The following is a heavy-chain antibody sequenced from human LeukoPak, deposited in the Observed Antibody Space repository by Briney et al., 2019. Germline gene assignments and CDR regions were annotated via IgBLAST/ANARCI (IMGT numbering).Heavy chain of an antibody. CDR3: ARRGYQYCGGDCSPVDY. V-gene: IGHV3-33*01. D-gene: IGHD2-21*02. CDR1: GFTFSSYG. CDR2: IWYDGSNK. Sequence: PGGSLRLPCAASGFTFSSYGMHWVRQAPGKGLEWVAVIWYDGSNKYYADSVKGRFTISRDNSKNTLYLQMNSLRAEDTAVYYCARRGYQYCGGDCSPVDYWGQGTLVTVSS. J-gene: IGHJ4*02.